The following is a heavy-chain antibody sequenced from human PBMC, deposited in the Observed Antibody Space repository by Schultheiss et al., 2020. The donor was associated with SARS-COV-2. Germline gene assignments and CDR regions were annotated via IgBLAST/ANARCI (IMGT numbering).Heavy chain of an antibody. J-gene: IGHJ4*02. CDR2: ISWNSGSI. Sequence: GEFLKISCAASGFTFSNYWMSWVRQAPGKGLEWVSGISWNSGSIGYADSVKGRFTISRDNSKNTLYLQMNSLRAEDTAVYYCARDKVRRYSSFDYWGQGTLVTVSS. CDR3: ARDKVRRYSSFDY. V-gene: IGHV3-20*04. D-gene: IGHD5-18*01. CDR1: GFTFSNYW.